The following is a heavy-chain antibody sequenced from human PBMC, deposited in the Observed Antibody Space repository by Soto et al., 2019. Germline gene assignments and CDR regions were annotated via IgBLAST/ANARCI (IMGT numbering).Heavy chain of an antibody. CDR1: GFTFSSCA. J-gene: IGHJ6*02. D-gene: IGHD6-19*01. V-gene: IGHV3-30-3*01. CDR2: ISYDGSNK. CDR3: ARDPGGSGWAENYYYYGMDV. Sequence: QVQLVESGGGVVQPWRSLSLSCAASGFTFSSCAMHWVRQAPGKGLEWVAVISYDGSNKYYADSVQGRFTISRDNSKNTLYLQMHSLRAEDTAVYYCARDPGGSGWAENYYYYGMDVWGQGTTVTVAS.